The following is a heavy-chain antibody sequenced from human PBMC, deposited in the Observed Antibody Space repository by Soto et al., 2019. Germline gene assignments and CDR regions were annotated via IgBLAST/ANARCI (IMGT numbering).Heavy chain of an antibody. CDR2: INAGNGNT. J-gene: IGHJ4*02. CDR3: ARRSGYYLIDDY. D-gene: IGHD3-22*01. CDR1: GYTFTSYA. Sequence: QVQLVQSGAEEKKPGASVKVSCKASGYTFTSYAMHWVRQAPGQRLEWMGWINAGNGNTKYSQKFQGRVTITRDTSASTAYTELSSLRSEDTAVYYCARRSGYYLIDDYWGQGTLVTVSS. V-gene: IGHV1-3*05.